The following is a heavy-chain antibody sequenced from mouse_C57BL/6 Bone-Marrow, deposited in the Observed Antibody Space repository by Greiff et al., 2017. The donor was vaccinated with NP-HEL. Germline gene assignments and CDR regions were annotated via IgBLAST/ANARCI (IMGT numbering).Heavy chain of an antibody. CDR3: ARRLSVTEGDYFDY. V-gene: IGHV1-31*01. CDR2: IYPYNGVS. J-gene: IGHJ2*01. D-gene: IGHD2-12*01. CDR1: GYSFTGYY. Sequence: EVKLMESGPELVKPGASVKISCKASGYSFTGYYMHWVKQSHGNILDWIGYIYPYNGVSSYNQKFKGKATLTVDKSSSTAYMELRSLTSEDSAVYYCARRLSVTEGDYFDYWGQGTTLTVSS.